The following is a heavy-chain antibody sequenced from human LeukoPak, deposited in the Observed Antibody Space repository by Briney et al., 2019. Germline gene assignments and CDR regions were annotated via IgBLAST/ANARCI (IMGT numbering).Heavy chain of an antibody. CDR1: GGSFSGYY. CDR3: ARGEGSKPRIAAAGTGSSWFDP. D-gene: IGHD6-13*01. V-gene: IGHV4-34*01. J-gene: IGHJ5*02. CDR2: INHSGST. Sequence: SETLSLTCAVYGGSFSGYYWSWIRQPPGKGLEWIGEINHSGSTNYNPSLKSRVTISVDTSKNQFSLKLSSVTAVDTAVYYCARGEGSKPRIAAAGTGSSWFDPWGQGTLVTVSS.